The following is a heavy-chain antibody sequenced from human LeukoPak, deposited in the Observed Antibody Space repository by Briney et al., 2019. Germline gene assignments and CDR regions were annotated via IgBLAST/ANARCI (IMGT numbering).Heavy chain of an antibody. CDR1: GYTFTSYA. CDR2: IKTNTGNP. D-gene: IGHD3-22*01. J-gene: IGHJ4*02. V-gene: IGHV7-4-1*02. CDR3: ARDHPYSSDNSGYADS. Sequence: ASVKVSCKASGYTFTSYAMNWVRQAPGQGLEWMGWIKTNTGNPTYAQGFTGRFVFSLDTSVSTAYLQISSLKAEDTAVYYCARDHPYSSDNSGYADSWGQGTLVTVSS.